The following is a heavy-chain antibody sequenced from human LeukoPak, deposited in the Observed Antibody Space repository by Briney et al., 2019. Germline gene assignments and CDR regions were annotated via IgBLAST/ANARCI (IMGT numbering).Heavy chain of an antibody. Sequence: PGGSLRLSCATSGFTFSFYGMHWVRQAPGKGLEWVAFIQYDGSYKFYADSVQGRFSISRDNSKNTLSLQMNSLRAEDTAVYYCAKTSDQLLYSKFDFWGQGALVTVSS. V-gene: IGHV3-30*02. CDR2: IQYDGSYK. CDR1: GFTFSFYG. CDR3: AKTSDQLLYSKFDF. J-gene: IGHJ4*02. D-gene: IGHD2-15*01.